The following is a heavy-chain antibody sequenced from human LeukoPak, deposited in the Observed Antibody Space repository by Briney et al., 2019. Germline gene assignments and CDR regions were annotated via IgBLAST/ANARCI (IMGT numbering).Heavy chain of an antibody. V-gene: IGHV3-7*01. CDR2: IKEDGSEK. CDR3: ASGRQLGY. Sequence: GGSLRLSWAASGFTFSNYWMSWVRHAPGQGLEWVANIKEDGSEKYYVDSVKGRFTISRDNARNSLYLQMNSLRAEDTAVYYCASGRQLGYWGQGTLVTVSS. J-gene: IGHJ4*02. D-gene: IGHD6-13*01. CDR1: GFTFSNYW.